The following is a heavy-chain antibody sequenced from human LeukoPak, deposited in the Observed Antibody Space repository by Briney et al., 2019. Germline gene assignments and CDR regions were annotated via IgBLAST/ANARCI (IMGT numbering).Heavy chain of an antibody. CDR1: GFTFSSYS. D-gene: IGHD1-26*01. V-gene: IGHV3-21*01. CDR3: ARAARDYDGVWRGKPTTDY. CDR2: ISSSSSYI. Sequence: PGGSLRLSCAASGFTFSSYSMNWVRQAPGKGLEWVSSISSSSSYIYYADSVKGRFTISRDNAKNSLYLQMNSLRAEDTAVYYCARAARDYDGVWRGKPTTDYWGQGTLVTVSS. J-gene: IGHJ4*02.